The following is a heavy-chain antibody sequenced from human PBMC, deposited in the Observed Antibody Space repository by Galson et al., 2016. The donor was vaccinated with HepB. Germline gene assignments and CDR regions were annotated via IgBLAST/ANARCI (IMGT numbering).Heavy chain of an antibody. Sequence: LRLSCAASGFTFSRYDMHWVRQTTGKGPELVSAIGIAGDTYYPGSVKGRFTISRENAKNSLYLQMNSLRAGDTAVYYCARDPMVRGGSYFDLWGRGTLVTVSS. CDR2: IGIAGDT. V-gene: IGHV3-13*04. CDR3: ARDPMVRGGSYFDL. CDR1: GFTFSRYD. J-gene: IGHJ2*01. D-gene: IGHD3-10*01.